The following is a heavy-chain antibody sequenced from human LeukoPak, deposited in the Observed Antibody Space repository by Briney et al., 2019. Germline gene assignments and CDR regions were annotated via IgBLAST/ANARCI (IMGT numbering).Heavy chain of an antibody. D-gene: IGHD5-12*01. V-gene: IGHV3-23*01. Sequence: HAGGSLRLSCAASGFTFSNYAVAWVRQAPGKGLELVSAISGSGNTIDYADSVKGRFTISRDSSKNTLYLQMNFLRAEDTAVYYCAKGPGSGYDQDYYYGLDVWGQGTTVTVSS. CDR2: ISGSGNTI. CDR1: GFTFSNYA. J-gene: IGHJ6*02. CDR3: AKGPGSGYDQDYYYGLDV.